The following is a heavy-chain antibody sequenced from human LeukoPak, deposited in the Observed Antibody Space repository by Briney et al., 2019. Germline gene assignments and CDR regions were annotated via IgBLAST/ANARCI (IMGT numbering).Heavy chain of an antibody. J-gene: IGHJ4*02. V-gene: IGHV4-39*01. CDR1: GGSISSSSYY. Sequence: SETLSLTCTVSGGSISSSSYYWGWIRQPPGKGLEWIGSIYYSGSTYYNPSLRSRVTISVDTSKNQFSLKLSSVTAADTAVYYCARMIYYFDYWGQGTLVTVSS. CDR3: ARMIYYFDY. D-gene: IGHD3/OR15-3a*01. CDR2: IYYSGST.